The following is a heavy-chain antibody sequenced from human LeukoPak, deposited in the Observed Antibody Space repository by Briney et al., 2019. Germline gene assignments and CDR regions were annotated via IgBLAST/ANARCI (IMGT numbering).Heavy chain of an antibody. CDR1: GGSISSYY. CDR3: ARGYSSGWLDY. J-gene: IGHJ4*02. CDR2: IYYSGNT. D-gene: IGHD6-19*01. V-gene: IGHV4-59*01. Sequence: PSETLSLTCTVSGGSISSYYWSWIRQPPGKGLEWIGYIYYSGNTNYNPSLKSRVTISVDTSKNQFSLKLSSVTAADTAVYYCARGYSSGWLDYWGQGTLDTVSS.